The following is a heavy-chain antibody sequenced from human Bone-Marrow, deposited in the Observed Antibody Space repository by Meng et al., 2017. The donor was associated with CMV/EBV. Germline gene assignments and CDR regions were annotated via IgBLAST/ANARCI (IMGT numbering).Heavy chain of an antibody. J-gene: IGHJ4*02. D-gene: IGHD4-17*01. CDR2: ISNSSSYI. V-gene: IGHV3-21*01. CDR1: GFTFSNYS. Sequence: GESLKISCAASGFTFSNYSMNWVRQAPGKGLEWVSSISNSSSYIYYADSVKGRFTITRDSAKNSLYLQMNSLRAEDTAVYYGARGSLSSDYGDPSAADYWGQGTLVTVSS. CDR3: ARGSLSSDYGDPSAADY.